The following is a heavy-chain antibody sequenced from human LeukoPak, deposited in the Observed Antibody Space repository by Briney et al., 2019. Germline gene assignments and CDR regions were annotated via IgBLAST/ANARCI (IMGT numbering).Heavy chain of an antibody. Sequence: GGSLRLSCAASGFTFSDHYMDWVRQAPGKGLEWVGRSRNKANSYTTEYAASVKGRFTISRDDSKNSLYLQMNSLKTEDTAVCYCSRDKQNEHWGQGTLVTVSS. D-gene: IGHD1-1*01. V-gene: IGHV3-72*01. CDR2: SRNKANSYTT. CDR1: GFTFSDHY. CDR3: SRDKQNEH. J-gene: IGHJ1*01.